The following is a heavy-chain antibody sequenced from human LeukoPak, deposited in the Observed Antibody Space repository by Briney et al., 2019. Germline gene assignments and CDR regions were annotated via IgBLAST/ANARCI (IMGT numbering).Heavy chain of an antibody. Sequence: GGSLRLSCAASGFTVSSNYMSWVRQAPGKGLEWVSVIYSGGSTYYADSVKGRFTISRDNSKNTLYIQMNSLRAEDTAVYYCARSNYYDSSAPFDYWGQGTLVTVSS. CDR2: IYSGGST. CDR3: ARSNYYDSSAPFDY. J-gene: IGHJ4*02. CDR1: GFTVSSNY. V-gene: IGHV3-53*01. D-gene: IGHD3-22*01.